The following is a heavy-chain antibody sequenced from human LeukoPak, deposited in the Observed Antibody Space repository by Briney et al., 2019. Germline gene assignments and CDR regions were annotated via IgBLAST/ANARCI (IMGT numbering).Heavy chain of an antibody. V-gene: IGHV4-4*02. J-gene: IGHJ4*02. CDR3: ARAQGKYSSYYFDY. Sequence: GSLRLSCAASGFTFSNAWMTWVRQAPGKGLEWIGEINHSGSTNYNPSLKSRVTISVDTSKNQFSLKLSSVTAADTAVYYCARAQGKYSSYYFDYWGQGTLVTVSS. CDR1: GFTFSNAW. D-gene: IGHD6-6*01. CDR2: INHSGST.